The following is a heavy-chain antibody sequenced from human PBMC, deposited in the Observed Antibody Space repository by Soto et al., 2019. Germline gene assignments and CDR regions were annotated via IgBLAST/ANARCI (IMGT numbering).Heavy chain of an antibody. V-gene: IGHV4-34*01. CDR2: INHSGST. J-gene: IGHJ4*02. CDR3: ARDKITGLLEY. Sequence: QVQLQQWGAGLLKPSETLSLTCAVYGGSFSGYYWTWIRQPPGTGLEWIGEINHSGSTNYNPSLKSRVTISVDTSKNQFSLKLTSVTAADTVVYYCARDKITGLLEYWGQGTLVTVSS. CDR1: GGSFSGYY. D-gene: IGHD2-8*02.